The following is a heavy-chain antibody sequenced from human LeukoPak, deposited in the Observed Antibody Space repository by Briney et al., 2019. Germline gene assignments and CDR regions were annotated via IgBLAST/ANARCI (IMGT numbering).Heavy chain of an antibody. D-gene: IGHD1-26*01. J-gene: IGHJ4*02. Sequence: SETLSLTCTVSGGSISSGSYYWSWIRQPAGKGLEWIGRIYTSGSTNYNPSLKSRVTISVDTSKNQFSLKLSSVTAADTAVYYCARDNGNIVGATLFDYWGQGTLVTVSS. CDR2: IYTSGST. CDR1: GGSISSGSYY. V-gene: IGHV4-61*02. CDR3: ARDNGNIVGATLFDY.